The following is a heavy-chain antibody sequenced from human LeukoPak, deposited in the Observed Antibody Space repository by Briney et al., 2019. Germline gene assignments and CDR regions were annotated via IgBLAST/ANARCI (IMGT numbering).Heavy chain of an antibody. CDR1: GGSFSGYY. V-gene: IGHV4-34*01. CDR2: IHHSGNT. CDR3: ARSGDYSGAFDF. J-gene: IGHJ3*01. Sequence: SETLSLTCAVSGGSFSGYYWSWVRQPPGKGLEWIGEIHHSGNTKYNPSLTSGVTISVDKSKNPFSLTPTSVTAADTAVYYCARSGDYSGAFDFWGQGTMVTVSS. D-gene: IGHD4-17*01.